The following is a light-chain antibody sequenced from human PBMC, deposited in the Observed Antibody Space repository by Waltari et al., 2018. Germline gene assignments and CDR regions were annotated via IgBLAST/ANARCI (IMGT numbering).Light chain of an antibody. J-gene: IGKJ2*01. Sequence: EIVMTQSPATLSVSPGERATLSCRASQSVSSSLAWDQQRPGQAPRLLVRVASTRVTGIPARFSGSGSGTEFTLTISSLQSEDFAVYYCQQYNNWPPTFGQGTKLEIK. CDR3: QQYNNWPPT. CDR2: VAS. CDR1: QSVSSS. V-gene: IGKV3-15*01.